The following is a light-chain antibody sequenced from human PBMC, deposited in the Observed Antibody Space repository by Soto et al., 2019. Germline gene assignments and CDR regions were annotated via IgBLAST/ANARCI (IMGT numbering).Light chain of an antibody. J-gene: IGLJ1*01. CDR1: SSEVGGYNY. CDR2: DVS. V-gene: IGLV2-14*03. CDR3: SSYTTSNTRQIV. Sequence: SVVTQPASVSGSPGQSITISCTGTSSEVGGYNYVSWYQHHPGKAPKLIIYDVSNRPSGVSNRFSGSKSGNTASLTISGLQPEDEADYYCSSYTTSNTRQIVFGTGTKVTVL.